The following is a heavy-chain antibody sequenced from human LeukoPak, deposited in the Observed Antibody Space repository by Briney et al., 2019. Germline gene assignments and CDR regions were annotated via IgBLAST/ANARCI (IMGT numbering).Heavy chain of an antibody. Sequence: GGSLRLSCAASGFTFSSYGMSWVRQAPGKGLEWVSAISGSGGSTYYADSVKGRFTISRDNSKNTLYLQMNSLRAEDTAVYYCARTKTVTTYNYYYYYYMDVWGKGTTVTVSS. CDR3: ARTKTVTTYNYYYYYYMDV. V-gene: IGHV3-23*01. D-gene: IGHD4-17*01. CDR1: GFTFSSYG. CDR2: ISGSGGST. J-gene: IGHJ6*03.